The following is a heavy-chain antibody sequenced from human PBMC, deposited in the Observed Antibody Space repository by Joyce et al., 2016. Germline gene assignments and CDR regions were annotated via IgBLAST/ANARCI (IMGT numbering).Heavy chain of an antibody. D-gene: IGHD4-17*01. CDR2: INSDGSKI. CDR3: ARDENGDYDFDY. V-gene: IGHV3-48*02. Sequence: VKLVESGGGLVQPGSSLSLSCAASGFIFSNCGLTWVRQAPGKGMEWVSHINSDGSKILYADSVKGRFTISRNNAERSVYLHMNSLGDEDAARYYCARDENGDYDFDYWGQGTLVAVSS. J-gene: IGHJ4*02. CDR1: GFIFSNCG.